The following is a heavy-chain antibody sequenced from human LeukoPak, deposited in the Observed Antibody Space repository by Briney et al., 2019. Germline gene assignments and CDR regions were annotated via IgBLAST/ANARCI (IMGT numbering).Heavy chain of an antibody. D-gene: IGHD3-3*01. J-gene: IGHJ6*04. CDR1: GFTFSDHY. V-gene: IGHV3-72*01. CDR2: TRNKANSYTT. CDR3: ARVLRRITIFGVVIILDV. Sequence: SGGSLRLSCAASGFTFSDHYMDWVRQAPGKGLEWVGRTRNKANSYTTEYAASVKGRFTISRDDSKDSLYLQMNSLKTEDTAVYYCARVLRRITIFGVVIILDVWGKGTTVTVSS.